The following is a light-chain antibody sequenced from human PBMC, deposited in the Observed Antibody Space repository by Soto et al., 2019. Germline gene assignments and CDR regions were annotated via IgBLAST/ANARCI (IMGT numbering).Light chain of an antibody. CDR3: QQYGSSPWT. J-gene: IGKJ1*01. CDR1: QSVRNNY. Sequence: EIVLTQSPGTLSLSPGERATLSCRASQSVRNNYLAWYQQKPGQAPRLLIYAASGRATGIPDRFNGSGSGTDFTLTISRLEPEDFAMYHCQQYGSSPWTFGQGTKVEIK. CDR2: AAS. V-gene: IGKV3-20*01.